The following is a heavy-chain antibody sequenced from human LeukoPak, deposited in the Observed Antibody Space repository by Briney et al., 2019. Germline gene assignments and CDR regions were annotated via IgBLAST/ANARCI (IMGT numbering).Heavy chain of an antibody. Sequence: SETLSPTCTVSGGSISSYYWSWIRQPPGKGLEWIGYIYYSGSTNYNPSLKSRVTISVDTSKNQFSLKLSSVTAADTAVYYCARGPNSVAGYFDYWGQGTLVTVFS. J-gene: IGHJ4*02. V-gene: IGHV4-59*01. CDR2: IYYSGST. CDR1: GGSISSYY. CDR3: ARGPNSVAGYFDY. D-gene: IGHD6-19*01.